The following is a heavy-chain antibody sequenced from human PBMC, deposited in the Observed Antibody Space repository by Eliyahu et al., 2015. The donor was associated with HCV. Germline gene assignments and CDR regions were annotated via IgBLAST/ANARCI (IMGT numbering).Heavy chain of an antibody. V-gene: IGHV3-30*18. CDR2: ISADGSKE. Sequence: QVQLVESGGGVVQPGRSLRLPCAVSGFTFSNYGMHWARQPPGKRPEWGACISADGSKEYYADTVKGRFTVSRDNSKDTLYLQMNSLRPEDTAVYYCAKEIRGGNTLDYWGQGTLVTVSS. J-gene: IGHJ4*02. D-gene: IGHD2-15*01. CDR1: GFTFSNYG. CDR3: AKEIRGGNTLDY.